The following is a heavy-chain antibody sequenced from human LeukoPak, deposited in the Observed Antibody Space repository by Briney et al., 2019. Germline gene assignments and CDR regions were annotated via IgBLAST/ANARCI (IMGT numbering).Heavy chain of an antibody. D-gene: IGHD6-6*01. CDR1: GGSIMNYY. CDR2: IYSSGTT. J-gene: IGHJ4*02. Sequence: PAETLSLTCTVAGGSIMNYYGTWVRQPPGKGLEWIGYIYSSGTTNYNPSRKSRVTISGDTSKNQFCRRRTSVTAADTAVYYSARVVSGTIDFWGQGTLVTVSS. V-gene: IGHV4-59*01. CDR3: ARVVSGTIDF.